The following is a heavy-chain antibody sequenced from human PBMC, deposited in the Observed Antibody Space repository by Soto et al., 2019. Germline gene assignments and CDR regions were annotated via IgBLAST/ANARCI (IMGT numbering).Heavy chain of an antibody. CDR2: IYHSGST. Sequence: PSETLSLTCAVSGGSISSGGYSWRWIRKPPGEGLEGIGYIYHSGSTYYNPSLKSRVTISVDRSKNQFSLKLSSVTAADTAVYYCARGQVVAAQHWGEGTLVTVSS. D-gene: IGHD2-15*01. J-gene: IGHJ4*02. CDR3: ARGQVVAAQH. V-gene: IGHV4-30-2*01. CDR1: GGSISSGGYS.